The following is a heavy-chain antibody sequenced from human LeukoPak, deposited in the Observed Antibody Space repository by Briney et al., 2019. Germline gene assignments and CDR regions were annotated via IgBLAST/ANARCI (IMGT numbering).Heavy chain of an antibody. D-gene: IGHD3-3*01. Sequence: ASVKVSCKVSGYTLTELSMHWVRQAPGKGLEWMGGFDPEDGETIYAQKFQGRVTMTEDTSTDTAYMELSSLRSEDTAVYYCTTVPIFGVVIIQNWFDPWGQGTLVTVSS. CDR3: TTVPIFGVVIIQNWFDP. CDR2: FDPEDGET. V-gene: IGHV1-24*01. CDR1: GYTLTELS. J-gene: IGHJ5*02.